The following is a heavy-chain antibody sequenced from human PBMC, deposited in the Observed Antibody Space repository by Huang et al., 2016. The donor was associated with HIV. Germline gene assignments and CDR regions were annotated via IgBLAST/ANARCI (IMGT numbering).Heavy chain of an antibody. J-gene: IGHJ4*02. V-gene: IGHV3-21*01. Sequence: EVQLVESGGGLVKPGGSLRLSCAASGFTFSSYSMNWVRQAPGMGLEWVASISSSSSYIYDADSVKGRFTISRDNAKNSLYLQMNSLRAEDTAVYYCARAVPTPNRFGVGGFDYWGQGTLVTVSS. CDR2: ISSSSSYI. CDR3: ARAVPTPNRFGVGGFDY. D-gene: IGHD3-3*01. CDR1: GFTFSSYS.